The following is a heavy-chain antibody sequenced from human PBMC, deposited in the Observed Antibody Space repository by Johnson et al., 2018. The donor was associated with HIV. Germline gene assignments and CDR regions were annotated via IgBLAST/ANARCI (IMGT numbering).Heavy chain of an antibody. D-gene: IGHD1-26*01. CDR3: ARDGRVGATPRRAFDI. J-gene: IGHJ3*02. V-gene: IGHV3-30-3*01. CDR2: ISYDGSNK. CDR1: GFTFSNYA. Sequence: QVQLVESGGGLVQPGRSLRLSCAASGFTFSNYAMIWVRQAPGKGLEWVAVISYDGSNKYYADSVTGRFTISRDNSKNTLYLQMNSLRAEDTAVYYCARDGRVGATPRRAFDIWGQGTMVTVSS.